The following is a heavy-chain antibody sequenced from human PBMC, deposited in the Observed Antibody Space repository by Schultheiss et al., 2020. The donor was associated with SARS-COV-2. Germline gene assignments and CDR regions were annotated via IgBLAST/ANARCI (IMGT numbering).Heavy chain of an antibody. CDR3: LTRHCESGSCYFRDH. Sequence: GGSLRLSCAASGFTFSDNAMSWVRQAPGKGLEWVSGIGGGRGDRYYADSVRGRFAISRDNSRNTVSLQMNSLRADDTAVYYCLTRHCESGSCYFRDHWGQGTLVTVSS. CDR2: IGGGRGDR. CDR1: GFTFSDNA. V-gene: IGHV3-23*01. J-gene: IGHJ4*02. D-gene: IGHD3-22*01.